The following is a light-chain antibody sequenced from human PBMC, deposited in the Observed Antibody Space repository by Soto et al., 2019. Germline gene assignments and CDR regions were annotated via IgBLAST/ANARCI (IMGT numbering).Light chain of an antibody. CDR2: GAS. Sequence: EIVMTQSPATLSVSPGERATLSCRASQSVSSNLAWYQQKPGQAPRLLIYGASTRATGIPARFSGSGSGTVFTLTISSLQSKDFAVYYCQQSNNWPPVTFGQGTKVEI. J-gene: IGKJ1*01. CDR1: QSVSSN. V-gene: IGKV3-15*01. CDR3: QQSNNWPPVT.